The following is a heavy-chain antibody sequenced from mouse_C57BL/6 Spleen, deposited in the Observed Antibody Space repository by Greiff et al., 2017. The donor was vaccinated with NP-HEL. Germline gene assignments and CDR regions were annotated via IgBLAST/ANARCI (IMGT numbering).Heavy chain of an antibody. CDR3: ARGYSKGLPDY. J-gene: IGHJ2*01. V-gene: IGHV1-81*01. D-gene: IGHD2-12*01. CDR1: GYTFTSYG. CDR2: IYPRSGNT. Sequence: QVQLQQSGAELARPGASVKLSCKASGYTFTSYGISWVKQRTGQGLEWIGEIYPRSGNTYYNEKFKGKATLTADTSSNTAYLQLSSLTSEDTAVYYCARGYSKGLPDYWGQGTTLTVSS.